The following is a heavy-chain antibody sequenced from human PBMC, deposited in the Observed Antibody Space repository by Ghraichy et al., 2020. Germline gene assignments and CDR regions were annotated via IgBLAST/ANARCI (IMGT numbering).Heavy chain of an antibody. CDR3: ARLGFSEWLGTYYYHSMDV. D-gene: IGHD3-3*01. CDR2: IFNSERS. V-gene: IGHV4-59*08. CDR1: GASISAYY. Sequence: SETLSLTCTVSGASISAYYWSWIRQSPGKGLEWIGYIFNSERSNYNPSLQSRVTISVDTSRNQFSLRLYSVTAADTAVYYCARLGFSEWLGTYYYHSMDVWGQGTTVTVSS. J-gene: IGHJ6*02.